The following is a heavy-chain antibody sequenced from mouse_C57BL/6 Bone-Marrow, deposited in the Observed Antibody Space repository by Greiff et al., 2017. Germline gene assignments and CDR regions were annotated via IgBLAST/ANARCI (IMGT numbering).Heavy chain of an antibody. CDR3: TRSPYYYGSNYVDY. V-gene: IGHV8-8*01. CDR1: GFSLSTFGMG. J-gene: IGHJ2*01. CDR2: IWWDDDN. D-gene: IGHD1-1*01. Sequence: LQESGPGILQPSQTLSLTCSFSGFSLSTFGMGVGWLRPPSGKGLEWLTHIWWDDDNYYNPALKSRLTISKDTSKNQVFLKIANVDTADTATYYGTRSPYYYGSNYVDYGGQGTALTVSS.